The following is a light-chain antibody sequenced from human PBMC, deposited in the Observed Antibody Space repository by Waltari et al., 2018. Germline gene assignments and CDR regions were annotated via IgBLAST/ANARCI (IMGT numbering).Light chain of an antibody. CDR2: EVS. Sequence: QSALTQPPSVSGSPGQSVTISCTGTSSDVGSYNRVPWYQQAPGTAPKLMIYEVSNRPSGVPVRFSRSKSGNTASLTISGLQTEDEADYYCSSYTRRSTVVFGGGTKLTVL. CDR3: SSYTRRSTVV. V-gene: IGLV2-18*02. CDR1: SSDVGSYNR. J-gene: IGLJ2*01.